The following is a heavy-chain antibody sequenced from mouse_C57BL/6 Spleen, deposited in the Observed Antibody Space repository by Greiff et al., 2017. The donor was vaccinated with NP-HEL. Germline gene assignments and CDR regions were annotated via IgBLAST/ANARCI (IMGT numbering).Heavy chain of an antibody. CDR3: ARRDSSGSRCAY. D-gene: IGHD3-2*02. V-gene: IGHV1-69*01. CDR2: IDPSDSYT. CDR1: GYTFTSYW. Sequence: VQLQQPGAELVMPGASVKLSCKASGYTFTSYWMHWVKQRPGQGLEWIGEIDPSDSYTNYNQKFKGKSTLTVDKSSSTAYMQLSSLTSEDSAVYYCARRDSSGSRCAYWGQGTLVTVSA. J-gene: IGHJ3*01.